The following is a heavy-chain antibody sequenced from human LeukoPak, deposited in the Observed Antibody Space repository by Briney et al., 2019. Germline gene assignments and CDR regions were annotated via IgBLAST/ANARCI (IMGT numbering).Heavy chain of an antibody. CDR1: GFTFSSYG. J-gene: IGHJ4*02. CDR3: AKPDAVDTAMVS. D-gene: IGHD5-18*01. CDR2: IRYDGSNK. V-gene: IGHV3-30*02. Sequence: GGSLRLSCAASGFTFSSYGMHWVCQAPGKGLEWVAFIRYDGSNKYYADSVKGRFTISRDNSKNTLYLQMNSLRAEDTAVYYCAKPDAVDTAMVSWGQGTLVTVSS.